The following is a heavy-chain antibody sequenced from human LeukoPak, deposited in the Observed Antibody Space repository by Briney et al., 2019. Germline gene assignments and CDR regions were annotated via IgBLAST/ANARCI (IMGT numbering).Heavy chain of an antibody. V-gene: IGHV1-46*01. D-gene: IGHD2-8*01. CDR3: ARTYPYCTNGVCPIDY. CDR2: INPSGGST. Sequence: ASAKVSCKASGNTFTSCYLHWVRQTPGRGLEWMGMINPSGGSTSYAQKFQGRVTMTRDTSTSTVYMELSSLKSEDTAVYYCARTYPYCTNGVCPIDYWGQGTLVTVSS. CDR1: GNTFTSCY. J-gene: IGHJ4*02.